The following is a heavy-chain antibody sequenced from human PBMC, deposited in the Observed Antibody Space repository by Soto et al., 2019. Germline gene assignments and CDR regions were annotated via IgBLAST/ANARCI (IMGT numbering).Heavy chain of an antibody. CDR2: INWNGGST. J-gene: IGHJ3*02. D-gene: IGHD4-4*01. CDR1: GFTFDDYG. CDR3: ARDGGYSTHNAFDI. Sequence: GESLRLSCAASGFTFDDYGMSWVRQAPGKGLEWVSGINWNGGSTGYADSVKGRFTISRDNAKNSLYLQMNSLRAEDTALYHCARDGGYSTHNAFDIWGQGTMVTVSS. V-gene: IGHV3-20*01.